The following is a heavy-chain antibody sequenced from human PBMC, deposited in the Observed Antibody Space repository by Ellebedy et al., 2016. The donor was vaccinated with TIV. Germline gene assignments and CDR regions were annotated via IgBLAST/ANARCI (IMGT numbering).Heavy chain of an antibody. V-gene: IGHV4-59*08. CDR2: ISHNGNT. D-gene: IGHD3-22*01. CDR3: ARQYNYGTSGYYVDY. J-gene: IGHJ4*02. CDR1: GGSISSYY. Sequence: MPSETLSLTCTVSGGSISSYYWTWIRQPPGKGLEWIGYISHNGNTNYNPSLQSRVTISVDTSKNQFSLKLSSVTAADTAVYYCARQYNYGTSGYYVDYWGQGTLLTVSS.